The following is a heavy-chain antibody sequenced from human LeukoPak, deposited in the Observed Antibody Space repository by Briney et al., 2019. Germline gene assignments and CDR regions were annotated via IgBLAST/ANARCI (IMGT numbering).Heavy chain of an antibody. V-gene: IGHV4-4*02. CDR2: IYHSGST. D-gene: IGHD1-1*01. Sequence: PSETLSPTCAVSGGSISSGNWWTWVRQPPGKGLDWIGEIYHSGSTNYNPSLKSRVTISVDKSKNQFSLKLTSVTAADTAVYFCARIGNYYFDYWGQGTLVTVSS. CDR3: ARIGNYYFDY. CDR1: GGSISSGNW. J-gene: IGHJ4*02.